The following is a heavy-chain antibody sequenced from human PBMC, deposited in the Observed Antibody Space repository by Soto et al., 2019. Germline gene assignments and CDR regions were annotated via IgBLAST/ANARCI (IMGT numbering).Heavy chain of an antibody. CDR2: IYSGGST. Sequence: EVQLVESGGGLVQPGGSLRLSCAASEVTVSSNYMSWVRQAPGKGLEWVSVIYSGGSTYYADSVKGRFTISRDNSKNTLYLQMNSLRAEDTAVYYCARHGYNYGGGYFDCWGQGTLVTVSS. CDR3: ARHGYNYGGGYFDC. D-gene: IGHD5-18*01. J-gene: IGHJ4*02. V-gene: IGHV3-66*04. CDR1: EVTVSSNY.